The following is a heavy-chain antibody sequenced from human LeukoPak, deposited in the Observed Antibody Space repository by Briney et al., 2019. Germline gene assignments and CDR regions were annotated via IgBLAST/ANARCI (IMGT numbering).Heavy chain of an antibody. D-gene: IGHD2/OR15-2a*01. V-gene: IGHV4-34*01. CDR1: GGSFSGYY. CDR3: ARGHHSFYGHWGVWFDP. CDR2: INHSGST. J-gene: IGHJ5*02. Sequence: SETLSLTCAVYGGSFSGYYWSWIRQPPGKGLEWIGEINHSGSTNYNPSLKSRVTISVDTSKNQFSLKLSSVTAADTAVYYCARGHHSFYGHWGVWFDPWGQGTLVTVSS.